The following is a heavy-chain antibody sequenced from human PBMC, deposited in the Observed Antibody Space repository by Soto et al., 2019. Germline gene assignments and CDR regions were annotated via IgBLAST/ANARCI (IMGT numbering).Heavy chain of an antibody. CDR1: GFTFSSYA. V-gene: IGHV3-23*01. CDR3: AKDDFRFYYGPKLPRYYYGMDV. CDR2: ISGSGGST. J-gene: IGHJ6*02. D-gene: IGHD3-10*01. Sequence: GGSLRLSCAASGFTFSSYAMSGVRQAPGKGLEWVSAISGSGGSTYYADSVKGRFTISRDNSKNTLYLQMNSLRAEDTAVYYCAKDDFRFYYGPKLPRYYYGMDVWGQVTTVTVSS.